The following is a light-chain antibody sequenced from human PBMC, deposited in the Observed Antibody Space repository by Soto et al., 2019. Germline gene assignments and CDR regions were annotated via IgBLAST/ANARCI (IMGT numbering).Light chain of an antibody. Sequence: EIVLTQSPATLSLSPGERATLSCRASQSVSSFLAWYQQKPGQPPRLLIYDVSNRATGIPGRFSGSGSGTDFTLAISSLEPEDFAAYYCQQRGNWPPTFGPGTKVDI. J-gene: IGKJ3*01. CDR2: DVS. CDR1: QSVSSF. V-gene: IGKV3-11*01. CDR3: QQRGNWPPT.